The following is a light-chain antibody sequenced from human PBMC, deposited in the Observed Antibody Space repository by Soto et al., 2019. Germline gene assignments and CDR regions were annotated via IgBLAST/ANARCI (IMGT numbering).Light chain of an antibody. CDR2: DAS. J-gene: IGKJ5*01. V-gene: IGKV3-11*01. Sequence: EIVLTQSPATLSLSPGERATLSCRARQSVSSYLALYQQKPVQAPRLLIYDASNRATGIPARFSCSGSGTDFTLTISSLEPEDFAVYYCQQRSNWHPSTFGQWTLLQMK. CDR3: QQRSNWHPST. CDR1: QSVSSY.